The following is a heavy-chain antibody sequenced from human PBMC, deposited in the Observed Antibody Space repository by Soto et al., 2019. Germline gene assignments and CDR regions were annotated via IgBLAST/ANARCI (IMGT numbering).Heavy chain of an antibody. CDR3: ARSPGRGGAATSPLDS. J-gene: IGHJ4*02. D-gene: IGHD2-15*01. Sequence: PGESLKISCKGSGYSFSKYWIGWVRQMPGKGLEWMGIVYPGDSDTRYSPAFQGQVSISADKSTSTAYLQWSSLKASDTALYYCARSPGRGGAATSPLDSWGQGTLVTVSS. CDR2: VYPGDSDT. V-gene: IGHV5-51*01. CDR1: GYSFSKYW.